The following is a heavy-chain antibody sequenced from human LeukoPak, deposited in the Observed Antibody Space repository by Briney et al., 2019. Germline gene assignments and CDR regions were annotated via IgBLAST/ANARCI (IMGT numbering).Heavy chain of an antibody. Sequence: GGSLRLSCAASGFTFSSYAMSWARQAPGKGLEWVSAISGSGGSTYYADSVKGRFTISRDNSKNTLYLQMNSLRAEDTAVYYCAKERLRFLEWLPTNWFDPWGQGTLVTVSS. V-gene: IGHV3-23*01. D-gene: IGHD3-3*01. CDR3: AKERLRFLEWLPTNWFDP. J-gene: IGHJ5*02. CDR2: ISGSGGST. CDR1: GFTFSSYA.